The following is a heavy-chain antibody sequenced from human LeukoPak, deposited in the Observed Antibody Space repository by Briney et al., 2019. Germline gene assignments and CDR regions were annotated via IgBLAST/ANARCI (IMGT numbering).Heavy chain of an antibody. CDR1: GFTFSSYW. CDR2: INNDGSST. CDR3: ARVARGDYYYYYMDV. V-gene: IGHV3-74*01. Sequence: GGSLRLSCGASGFTFSSYWMHWVCQAPGKGLVWVSRINNDGSSTSYADSVQGRFTISRDNAKNTLYLQMNSLRAEDTALYYCARVARGDYYYYYMDVWGKGTTVTVSS. D-gene: IGHD3-10*01. J-gene: IGHJ6*03.